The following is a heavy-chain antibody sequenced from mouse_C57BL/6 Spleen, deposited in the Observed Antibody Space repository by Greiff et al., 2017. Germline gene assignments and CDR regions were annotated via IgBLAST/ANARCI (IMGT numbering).Heavy chain of an antibody. CDR3: ARESRSSGYEY. V-gene: IGHV5-6*01. J-gene: IGHJ2*01. CDR2: ISSGGSYT. CDR1: GFTFSSYG. Sequence: EVKLMESGGDLVKPGGSLKLSCAASGFTFSSYGMSWVRQTPDKRLEWVATISSGGSYTYYPDSVKGRFTISRDNAKNTLYLQMSSLKSEDTAMYYCARESRSSGYEYWGQGTTLTVSS. D-gene: IGHD3-2*02.